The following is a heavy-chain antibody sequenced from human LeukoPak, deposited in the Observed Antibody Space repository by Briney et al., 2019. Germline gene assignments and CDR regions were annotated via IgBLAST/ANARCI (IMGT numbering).Heavy chain of an antibody. D-gene: IGHD3-3*01. Sequence: ASVKVSCKVSGYTLTELSMHWVRQAPGKGLEWMGGFDPEDGETIYAQKFQGRVTVTEDTSTDTAYMELSSLRSEDTAVYYCATVILGVPYPTSAFDIWGQGTMVTVSS. J-gene: IGHJ3*02. CDR3: ATVILGVPYPTSAFDI. CDR2: FDPEDGET. CDR1: GYTLTELS. V-gene: IGHV1-24*01.